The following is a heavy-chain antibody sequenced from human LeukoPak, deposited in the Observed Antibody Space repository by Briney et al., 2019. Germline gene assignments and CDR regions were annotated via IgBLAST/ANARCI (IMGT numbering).Heavy chain of an antibody. Sequence: GASVKVSCKASGYTFTDYYIHWVRQAPGHGLEWMGWMNPNSGNTGYAQKFQGRVTMTRNTSISTAYMELSSLRSEDTAVYYCARGTYSSGWNIYYYYMDVWGKGTTVTISS. V-gene: IGHV1-8*02. CDR3: ARGTYSSGWNIYYYYMDV. CDR2: MNPNSGNT. CDR1: GYTFTDYY. D-gene: IGHD6-19*01. J-gene: IGHJ6*03.